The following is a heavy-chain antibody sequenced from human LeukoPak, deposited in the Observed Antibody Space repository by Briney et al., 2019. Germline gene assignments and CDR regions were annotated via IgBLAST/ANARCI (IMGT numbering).Heavy chain of an antibody. CDR2: IIPIFGTA. CDR3: ARGPLSRAFDI. J-gene: IGHJ3*02. CDR1: GGTFSSYA. Sequence: SVTVSCTASGGTFSSYAISWVRQAPGQGLEWMGGIIPIFGTANYAQKFQGRVTITADESTSTAYMELSSLRSEDTAVYYCARGPLSRAFDIWGQGTMVTVSS. D-gene: IGHD3-16*02. V-gene: IGHV1-69*13.